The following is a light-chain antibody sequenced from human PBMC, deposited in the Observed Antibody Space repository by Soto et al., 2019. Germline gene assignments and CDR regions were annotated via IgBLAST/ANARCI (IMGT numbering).Light chain of an antibody. Sequence: QSALTQPPSASGSPGQSVTISCTGTSSDVGGYNYVSWYQQHPGKAPKFMIYEVTKRPSGVPDRFSGSKSGNTASLTVSGLLAEDEADYYCSSHAGIINVVFGGGTKLTVL. CDR2: EVT. J-gene: IGLJ3*02. V-gene: IGLV2-8*01. CDR1: SSDVGGYNY. CDR3: SSHAGIINVV.